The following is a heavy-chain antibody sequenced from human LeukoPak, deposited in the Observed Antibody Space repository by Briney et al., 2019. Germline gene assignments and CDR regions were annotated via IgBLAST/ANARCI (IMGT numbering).Heavy chain of an antibody. CDR3: VKARGYCGTSSCFLEY. J-gene: IGHJ1*01. CDR1: GFILSSYP. D-gene: IGHD2-2*01. CDR2: ISSDGNTA. V-gene: IGHV3-64D*06. Sequence: GGSLRLSCSASGFILSSYPIHWVRQAPGKGLEYVTAISSDGNTAYYADSVKGRFTISRDNSKNTLFLQMSSLRPEDTAVYYCVKARGYCGTSSCFLEYWGQGTLVTVSS.